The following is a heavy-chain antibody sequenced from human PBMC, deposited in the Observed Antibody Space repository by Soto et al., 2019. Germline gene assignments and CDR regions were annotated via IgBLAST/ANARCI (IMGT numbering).Heavy chain of an antibody. CDR1: GFTFSSYE. J-gene: IGHJ4*02. CDR3: ARGPMARGVIMDY. V-gene: IGHV3-48*03. Sequence: GGSLRLSCAASGFTFSSYEMNWVRQAPGKGLEWVSYISSSGSTIYYADSVKGRFTISRDNAKNSLYLQMNSLRAEDTAVYYCARGPMARGVIMDYWGQGTLVTVSS. CDR2: ISSSGSTI. D-gene: IGHD3-10*01.